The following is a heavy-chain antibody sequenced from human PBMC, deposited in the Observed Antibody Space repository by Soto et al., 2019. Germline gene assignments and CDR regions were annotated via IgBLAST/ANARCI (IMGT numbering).Heavy chain of an antibody. D-gene: IGHD1-20*01. CDR2: IYYSGIT. Sequence: PSETLSRTCTVSGGSISSYYWSWIRQPPGKGLEWIGYIYYSGITNYNPSLKSRVTISVDTSKNQFSLKLSSVTAADTAVYYCARYKSNYYYGMDVWGQGTTVTVSS. J-gene: IGHJ6*02. V-gene: IGHV4-59*01. CDR3: ARYKSNYYYGMDV. CDR1: GGSISSYY.